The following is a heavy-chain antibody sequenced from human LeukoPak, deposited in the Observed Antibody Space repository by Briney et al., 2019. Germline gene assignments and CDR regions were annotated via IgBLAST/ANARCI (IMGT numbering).Heavy chain of an antibody. Sequence: PGGSLRLSCAASGFTFSSYSMNWVRQAPGKGLEWVSSISSSSYIYYADSVKGRFTISRDNAKNSLYLQMNSLRAEDTAVYYCARDISSGWYQRSDEFDYWGQGTLVTVSP. CDR3: ARDISSGWYQRSDEFDY. V-gene: IGHV3-21*01. J-gene: IGHJ4*02. CDR2: ISSSSYI. D-gene: IGHD6-19*01. CDR1: GFTFSSYS.